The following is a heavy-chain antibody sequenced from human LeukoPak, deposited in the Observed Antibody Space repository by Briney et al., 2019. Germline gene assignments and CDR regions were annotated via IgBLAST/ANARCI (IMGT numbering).Heavy chain of an antibody. J-gene: IGHJ6*03. CDR3: ATLYSGSYRGRDYYYYMDV. V-gene: IGHV1-69*05. D-gene: IGHD1-26*01. CDR1: GGTFSSYA. CDR2: IIPIFGTA. Sequence: GASVKVSCKASGGTFSSYAISWVGQAPGQGLEWMGRIIPIFGTANYAQKFQGRVTITTDESTSTAYMELSSLRSEDTAVYYCATLYSGSYRGRDYYYYMDVWGKGTTVTVSS.